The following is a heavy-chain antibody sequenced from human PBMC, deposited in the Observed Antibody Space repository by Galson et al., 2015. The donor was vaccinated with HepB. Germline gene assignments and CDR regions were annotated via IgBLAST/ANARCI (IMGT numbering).Heavy chain of an antibody. Sequence: SVKVSCKASGYTFTRYGISWVRQAPGQGLEWMGWISAYNGNTNYAQKLQGRVTMTTDTSTSTAYMELRSLRSDDTAVYYCARDPLIAAAGLPRYYDYWGQGTLVTVSS. D-gene: IGHD6-13*01. J-gene: IGHJ4*02. V-gene: IGHV1-18*01. CDR2: ISAYNGNT. CDR1: GYTFTRYG. CDR3: ARDPLIAAAGLPRYYDY.